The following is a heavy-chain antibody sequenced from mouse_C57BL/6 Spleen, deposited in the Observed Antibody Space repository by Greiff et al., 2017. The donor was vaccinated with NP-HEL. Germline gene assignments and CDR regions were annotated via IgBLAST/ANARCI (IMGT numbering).Heavy chain of an antibody. D-gene: IGHD2-4*01. Sequence: VQLQQPGAELVRPGSSVKLSCKASGYTFTSYWMHWVKQRPIQGLEWIGNIDPSDSDTHYNQKFKDKATLTVDKSSSTAYMQLSSLTSEDSAVYYCARSEYDYEDYDMDYWGQGTSVTVSS. CDR2: IDPSDSDT. CDR3: ARSEYDYEDYDMDY. V-gene: IGHV1-52*01. J-gene: IGHJ4*01. CDR1: GYTFTSYW.